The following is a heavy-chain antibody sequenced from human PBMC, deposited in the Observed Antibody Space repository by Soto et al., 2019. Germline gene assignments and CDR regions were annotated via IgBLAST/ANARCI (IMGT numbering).Heavy chain of an antibody. Sequence: GGSLRLSCAASGFTFTTAWINWVRQAPGKGLEWVGRIKSKTDGGTPDFAAPVRGRFAISRDDSKTIVSLQMNSLKTEDTAVYYCVRVRIYADESGRPFDIWGQGTVVTVSS. D-gene: IGHD1-26*01. CDR3: VRVRIYADESGRPFDI. CDR1: GFTFTTAW. CDR2: IKSKTDGGTP. J-gene: IGHJ3*02. V-gene: IGHV3-15*07.